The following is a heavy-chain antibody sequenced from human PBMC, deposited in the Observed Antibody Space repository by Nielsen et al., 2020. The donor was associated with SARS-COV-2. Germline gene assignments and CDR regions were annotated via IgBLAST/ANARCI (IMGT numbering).Heavy chain of an antibody. Sequence: GSLRLSCAASGFTFSNYWMTWVRQAPAKGLEWVANIKQDGSEKYYVDSVKGRFTISRDNAKNSLSLQMSRLRAEDTAVYYCARESVTGTDAFDIWGQGTVVTVSS. D-gene: IGHD6-19*01. CDR2: IKQDGSEK. J-gene: IGHJ3*02. CDR1: GFTFSNYW. V-gene: IGHV3-7*03. CDR3: ARESVTGTDAFDI.